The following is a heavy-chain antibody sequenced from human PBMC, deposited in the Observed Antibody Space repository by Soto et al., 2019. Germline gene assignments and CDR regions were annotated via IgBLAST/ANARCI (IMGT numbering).Heavy chain of an antibody. D-gene: IGHD1-1*01. CDR2: IIPIFGTA. Sequence: SVKVSCKASGGTFSSYAISWVRQAPGQGLEWMGGIIPIFGTANYAQKFQGRVTITADESTSTAYMELSSLRSEDTAVYYCARLGDDPAIVFDPWGQGTLVTVSS. J-gene: IGHJ5*02. CDR1: GGTFSSYA. V-gene: IGHV1-69*13. CDR3: ARLGDDPAIVFDP.